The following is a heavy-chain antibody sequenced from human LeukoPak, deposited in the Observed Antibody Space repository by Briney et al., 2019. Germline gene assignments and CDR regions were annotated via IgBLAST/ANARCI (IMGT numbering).Heavy chain of an antibody. Sequence: GASAKVSCKASGYTFTGYYIHWVRQAPGQGLEWMGGIIPIFGTANYAQKFQGRVTITADESTSTAYMELSSLRSEDTAVYYCARGGYSGYDYRYYYMDVWGQGTTVTISS. CDR2: IIPIFGTA. V-gene: IGHV1-69*13. J-gene: IGHJ6*03. D-gene: IGHD5-12*01. CDR3: ARGGYSGYDYRYYYMDV. CDR1: GYTFTGYY.